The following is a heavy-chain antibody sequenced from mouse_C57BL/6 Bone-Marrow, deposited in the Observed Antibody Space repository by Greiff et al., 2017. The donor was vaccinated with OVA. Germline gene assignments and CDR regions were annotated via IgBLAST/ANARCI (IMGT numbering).Heavy chain of an antibody. Sequence: VQLQESGAELARPGASVKLSCKASGYTFTSYGISWVKQRTGQGLEWIGEIYPRSGNTYYNEKFKGKATLTADKSSSTAYMELRSLTSEDSAVYFCARDDYDGGFDYWGQGTTLTVSS. CDR3: ARDDYDGGFDY. V-gene: IGHV1-81*01. CDR1: GYTFTSYG. D-gene: IGHD2-4*01. CDR2: IYPRSGNT. J-gene: IGHJ2*01.